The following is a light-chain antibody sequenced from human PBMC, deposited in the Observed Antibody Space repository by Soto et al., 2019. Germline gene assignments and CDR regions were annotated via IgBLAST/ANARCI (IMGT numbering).Light chain of an antibody. CDR1: QTISSW. V-gene: IGKV1-5*03. Sequence: DIQMTQSPSTLSSSIGDRVTITFRASQTISSWLAWYQQKPGKAPKLLIYEAFNLEIGVPSRFSGSGSGTEFTLTIFGLQPDDFATYYCQQYHSYPWTFGQGTKVAIK. CDR3: QQYHSYPWT. CDR2: EAF. J-gene: IGKJ1*01.